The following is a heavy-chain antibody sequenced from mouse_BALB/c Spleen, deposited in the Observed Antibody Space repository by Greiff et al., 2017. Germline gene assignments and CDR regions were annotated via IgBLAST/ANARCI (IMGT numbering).Heavy chain of an antibody. CDR3: ARWDDGAY. CDR1: GFNIKDTY. Sequence: SGAELVKPGASVKLSCTASGFNIKDTYMHWVKQRPEQGLEWIGRIDPANGNTKYDPKFQGKATITADTSSNTAYLQLSSLTSEDTAVYYCARWDDGAYWGQGTLVTVSA. V-gene: IGHV14-3*02. D-gene: IGHD2-3*01. J-gene: IGHJ3*01. CDR2: IDPANGNT.